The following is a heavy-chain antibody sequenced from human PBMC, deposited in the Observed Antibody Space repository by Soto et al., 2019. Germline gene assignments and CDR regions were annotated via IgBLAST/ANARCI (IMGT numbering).Heavy chain of an antibody. CDR3: ARADDSSGYPRGKYYYYAMDV. CDR2: IKQDGSEK. CDR1: GFTFSSNW. D-gene: IGHD3-22*01. J-gene: IGHJ6*02. Sequence: PGGSLRLSCAASGFTFSSNWMSWVRQAPGKGLEWVANIKQDGSEKYYLDFVKGRFTISRDNAKNSLSLQMNSLRAEDTAVYYFARADDSSGYPRGKYYYYAMDVWGQGTTVTVSS. V-gene: IGHV3-7*01.